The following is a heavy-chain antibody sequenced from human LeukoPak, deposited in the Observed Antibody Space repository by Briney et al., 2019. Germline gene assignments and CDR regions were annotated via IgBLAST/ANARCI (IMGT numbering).Heavy chain of an antibody. CDR1: GFTFSSYW. Sequence: GGSLRPSCAASGFTFSSYWMSWVRQAPGKGLEWVANIKQDGSVKYYVDSVKGRFTISRDNANNSLYLQMNSLRAEDTAVYYCARDRYDSSGYYEVFDYWGQGTLVTVSS. V-gene: IGHV3-7*01. CDR3: ARDRYDSSGYYEVFDY. CDR2: IKQDGSVK. J-gene: IGHJ4*02. D-gene: IGHD3-22*01.